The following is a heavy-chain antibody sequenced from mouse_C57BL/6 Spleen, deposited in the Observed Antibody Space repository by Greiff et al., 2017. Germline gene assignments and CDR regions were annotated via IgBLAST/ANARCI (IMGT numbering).Heavy chain of an antibody. CDR3: ARGTAQATGAMDY. Sequence: EVKLVESGPGLAKPSQTLSLTCSVTGYSITSDYWNWIRKFPGNKLEYMGYISYSGSTYYNPSLKSRISITRDTSKNQYYLQLNSVTTEDTATYYCARGTAQATGAMDYWGQGTSVTVSS. J-gene: IGHJ4*01. V-gene: IGHV3-8*01. CDR1: GYSITSDY. CDR2: ISYSGST. D-gene: IGHD3-2*02.